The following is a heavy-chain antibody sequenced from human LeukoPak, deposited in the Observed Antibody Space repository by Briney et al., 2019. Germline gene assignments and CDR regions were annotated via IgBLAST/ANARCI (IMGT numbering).Heavy chain of an antibody. CDR2: IYPNTGGS. Sequence: ASVKVSCKASGYSFTAYYLHWVRQAPGQGLEWMGWIYPNTGGSKSTQKFQGRVSMTSDISITTAYLEIKGLTSDDTAIYYCAREPGTATGFWGQGTLVTVSS. CDR3: AREPGTATGF. J-gene: IGHJ4*02. V-gene: IGHV1-2*02. D-gene: IGHD1-1*01. CDR1: GYSFTAYY.